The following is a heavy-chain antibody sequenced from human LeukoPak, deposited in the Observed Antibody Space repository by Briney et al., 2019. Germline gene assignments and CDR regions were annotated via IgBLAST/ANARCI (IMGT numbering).Heavy chain of an antibody. CDR1: GGSFSDYY. V-gene: IGHV4-34*01. CDR3: ARGGPLVAVSATGDWFDP. Sequence: PSETLYLTCAVYGGSFSDYYWTWIRQPPGKGPEWIGEINHRRITNYNPSLKSQVTISIDTSENQVSLKLISVTAADTAVYYCARGGPLVAVSATGDWFDPWGQGTLVTVSS. CDR2: INHRRIT. J-gene: IGHJ5*02. D-gene: IGHD2-15*01.